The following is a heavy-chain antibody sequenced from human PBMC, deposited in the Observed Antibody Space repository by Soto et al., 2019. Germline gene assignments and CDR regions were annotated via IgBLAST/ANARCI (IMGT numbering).Heavy chain of an antibody. D-gene: IGHD6-19*01. CDR1: GFTFSSYA. CDR3: AKDYRPSPYSSGWYGAVEDYYYYYGMDV. CDR2: ISGSGGST. V-gene: IGHV3-23*01. J-gene: IGHJ6*02. Sequence: EVQLLESGGGLVQPGGSLRLSCAASGFTFSSYAMSWVRQAPRKGLEWVSAISGSGGSTYYAESVKGRFTISRDNSKNTLYLQMNSLRDEDTAVYYCAKDYRPSPYSSGWYGAVEDYYYYYGMDVWGQGTTVTVSS.